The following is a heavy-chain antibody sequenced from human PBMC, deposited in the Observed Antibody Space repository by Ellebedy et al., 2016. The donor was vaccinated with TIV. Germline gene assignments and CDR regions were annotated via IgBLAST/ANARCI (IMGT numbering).Heavy chain of an antibody. CDR1: GYTFTSYY. Sequence: ASVEVSCKASGYTFTSYYMHWVRQAPGQGLEWMGWINPNSGGTNYAQKFQGRVTMTRSTSKSTAYMELSSLRSEDTAVYYCAARDDYINYWGQGTRVTVSS. CDR3: AARDDYINY. CDR2: INPNSGGT. V-gene: IGHV1-2*02. J-gene: IGHJ4*02. D-gene: IGHD5-24*01.